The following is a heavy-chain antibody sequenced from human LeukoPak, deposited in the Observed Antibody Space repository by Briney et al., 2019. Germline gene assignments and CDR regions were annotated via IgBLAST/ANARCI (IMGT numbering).Heavy chain of an antibody. D-gene: IGHD4-17*01. CDR3: ARDRRDGDYFDY. CDR1: GFTFSTSW. V-gene: IGHV3-7*01. Sequence: GGSLRLSCAASGFTFSTSWMSWVRQVPGKGLEWVANIKKDGSETYYVDSVKGRYTISRDNAKNSLYLQMNSLRAEDTAVYYCARDRRDGDYFDYWGQGTLVTVSS. CDR2: IKKDGSET. J-gene: IGHJ4*02.